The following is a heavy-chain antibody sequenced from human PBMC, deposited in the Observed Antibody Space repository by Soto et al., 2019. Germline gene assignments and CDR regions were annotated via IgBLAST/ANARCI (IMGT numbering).Heavy chain of an antibody. CDR2: GSYSGTT. CDR3: ARGATVTQYDY. V-gene: IGHV4-61*01. J-gene: IGHJ4*02. Sequence: SETLSLTCTVSGVSVSSGSFYWAWIRQPPGKGLEWIGFGSYSGTTSYKPSLKSRVTISVDTSRSQISLKVTSLTAADTAVCYCARGATVTQYDYWGQGTLVTVSS. D-gene: IGHD4-17*01. CDR1: GVSVSSGSFY.